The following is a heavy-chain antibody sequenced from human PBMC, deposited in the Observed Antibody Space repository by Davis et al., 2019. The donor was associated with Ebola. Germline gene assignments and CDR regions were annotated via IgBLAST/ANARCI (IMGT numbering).Heavy chain of an antibody. CDR3: AKDWDTMVQGVIGDY. D-gene: IGHD3-10*01. Sequence: GESLMISCAASGFIFSSYAMSWVRQAPGKGLEWVSAISGSGGSTYYADSVKGRFTISRDNSKNTLYLQMNSLRAEGTAVYYCAKDWDTMVQGVIGDYWGQGTLVTVSS. J-gene: IGHJ4*02. V-gene: IGHV3-23*01. CDR1: GFIFSSYA. CDR2: ISGSGGST.